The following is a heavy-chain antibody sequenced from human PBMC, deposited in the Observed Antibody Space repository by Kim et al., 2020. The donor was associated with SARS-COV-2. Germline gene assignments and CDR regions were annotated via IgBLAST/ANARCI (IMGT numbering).Heavy chain of an antibody. CDR2: SYSGGST. V-gene: IGHV3-66*01. Sequence: GGSLRLSCAASGFTVSSNYMSWVRQAPGKGLEWVSVSYSGGSTYYADSVKGRFTISRDNSKNTLYLQMNSLRAEDTAVYYCARESGYCSGGSCYYYYYGMDVWGQGTTVTVSS. J-gene: IGHJ6*02. CDR1: GFTVSSNY. D-gene: IGHD2-15*01. CDR3: ARESGYCSGGSCYYYYYGMDV.